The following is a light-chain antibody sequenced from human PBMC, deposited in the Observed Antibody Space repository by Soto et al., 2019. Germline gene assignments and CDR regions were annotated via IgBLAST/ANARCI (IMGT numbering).Light chain of an antibody. CDR1: QSFSSN. CDR3: QQRSNWPPA. V-gene: IGKV3-11*01. Sequence: ERVMTRSLATLSLSPRERATLASRASQSFSSNLAWYQQKPGQAPRLLIYGASTRATGIPARFSGSGSGTDLTLTISSLEPEDFAVYYCQQRSNWPPAFGPGTKVDIK. CDR2: GAS. J-gene: IGKJ3*01.